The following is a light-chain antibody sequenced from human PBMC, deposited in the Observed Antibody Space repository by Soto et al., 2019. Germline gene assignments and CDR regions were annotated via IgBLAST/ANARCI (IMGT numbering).Light chain of an antibody. J-gene: IGKJ4*01. CDR3: QQAYIFPFS. Sequence: DVQMTQSPSSVSASVGDRVTLTCRASQVISNSLAWYQQKPGKAPRLLIYAAFNLQGGVPSRFSGSGSGTDFFLTIISLQPEDFATYYCQQAYIFPFSFGGGTKVDIK. CDR2: AAF. V-gene: IGKV1-12*02. CDR1: QVISNS.